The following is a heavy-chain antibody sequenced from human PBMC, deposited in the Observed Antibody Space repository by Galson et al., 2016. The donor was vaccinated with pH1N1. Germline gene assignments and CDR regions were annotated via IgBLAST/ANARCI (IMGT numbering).Heavy chain of an antibody. J-gene: IGHJ4*02. CDR1: GFSLSTSGMC. Sequence: PALVKPTQTLTLTCTFSGFSLSTSGMCVSWIRQPPGKALEWLALIDWDDDKYYSTSLKTRLTISKDTSKNQVVLTMTNMDPVDTATYYCARIFYGDYSDYFDYWGQGTLVIVSS. D-gene: IGHD4-11*01. CDR2: IDWDDDK. V-gene: IGHV2-70*01. CDR3: ARIFYGDYSDYFDY.